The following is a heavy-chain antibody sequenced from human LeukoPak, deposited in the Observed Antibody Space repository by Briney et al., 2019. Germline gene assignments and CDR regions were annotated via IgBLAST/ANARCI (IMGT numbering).Heavy chain of an antibody. D-gene: IGHD2-15*01. CDR2: IIPILGIA. Sequence: IIPILGIADYAQNFQGRLTITVDNSTSTVYMELSSLTSDDTAMYYCARALRGGDYSADYWRQGTLVTVSS. J-gene: IGHJ4*02. V-gene: IGHV1-69*04. CDR3: ARALRGGDYSADY.